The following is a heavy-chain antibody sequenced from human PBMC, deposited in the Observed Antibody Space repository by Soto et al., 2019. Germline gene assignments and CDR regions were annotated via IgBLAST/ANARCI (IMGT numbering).Heavy chain of an antibody. D-gene: IGHD1-1*01. Sequence: QVQLQQWGAGLLKPSETLSLTCAVYGGFVSSGSYYWSWFRQPPGKGLEWIGEMSHSGGTHFNPSLKSEVTISGNTSKNEFSLKMSSVTAADTALYYCARVERGTATTVVDAFDIWGPGTMVTVSS. CDR3: ARVERGTATTVVDAFDI. J-gene: IGHJ3*02. V-gene: IGHV4-34*01. CDR1: GGFVSSGSYY. CDR2: MSHSGGT.